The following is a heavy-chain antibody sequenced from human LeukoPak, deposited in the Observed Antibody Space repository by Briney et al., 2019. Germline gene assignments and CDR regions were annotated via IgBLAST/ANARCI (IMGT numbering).Heavy chain of an antibody. D-gene: IGHD2-2*01. V-gene: IGHV4-34*01. CDR3: ARASEDIVVVPAARDYWYFDL. CDR1: GGSFRGYY. J-gene: IGHJ2*01. Sequence: SETLSLTCAVYGGSFRGYYWSWIRQPPGKGLEWIGEINHSGSTNYNPSLKSRVTISVDTSKNQFSLKLSSVTAADTAVYYCARASEDIVVVPAARDYWYFDLWGRGTLVTVSS. CDR2: INHSGST.